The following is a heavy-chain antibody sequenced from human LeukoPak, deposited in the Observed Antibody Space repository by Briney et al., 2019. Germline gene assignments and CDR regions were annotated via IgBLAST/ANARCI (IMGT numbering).Heavy chain of an antibody. J-gene: IGHJ3*02. CDR3: ARVYCSGGSCYSLFDAFDI. V-gene: IGHV3-7*04. CDR2: IKQDGSEK. CDR1: GFTFNTYW. Sequence: GGSLRLSCAASGFTFNTYWMSWVRQAPGKGLEWVANIKQDGSEKYYVDSVKGRLTISRDNAKNSLYLQMNSLRAEDTAVYYCARVYCSGGSCYSLFDAFDIWGQGTMVTVSS. D-gene: IGHD2-15*01.